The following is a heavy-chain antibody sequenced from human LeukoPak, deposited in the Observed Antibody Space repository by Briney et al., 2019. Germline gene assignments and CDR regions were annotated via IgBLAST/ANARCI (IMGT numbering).Heavy chain of an antibody. J-gene: IGHJ4*02. CDR2: ISGSGGST. Sequence: QAGGSLRLSCAASGFTFSSYAMSWVRQAPGKGLEWVSAISGSGGSTYYADSVKGRFTISRDNSKNTLYLQMNSLRAEDTAVYYCARDITFHSGYAGYWGQGTLVTVSS. CDR1: GFTFSSYA. V-gene: IGHV3-23*01. D-gene: IGHD5-12*01. CDR3: ARDITFHSGYAGY.